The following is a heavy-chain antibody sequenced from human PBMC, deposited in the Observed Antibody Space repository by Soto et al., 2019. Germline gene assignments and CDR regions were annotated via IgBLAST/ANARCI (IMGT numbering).Heavy chain of an antibody. V-gene: IGHV3-23*01. CDR1: GFTFSSYA. CDR3: AKVAVAGIYFQH. CDR2: ISGSGGST. J-gene: IGHJ1*01. Sequence: PGESLKVSCAASGFTFSSYAMSWVRQAPGKGLEWVSAISGSGGSTYYADSVKGRFTISRDNSKNTLYLQMNSLRAEDTAVYYCAKVAVAGIYFQHWGQGTLVTVSS. D-gene: IGHD6-19*01.